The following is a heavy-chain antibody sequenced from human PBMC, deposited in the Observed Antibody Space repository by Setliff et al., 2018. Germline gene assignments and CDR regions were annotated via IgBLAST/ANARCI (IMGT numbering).Heavy chain of an antibody. D-gene: IGHD5-12*01. CDR3: ARGGTFRYFDY. CDR2: VYYSGIA. CDR1: GGSISTYY. V-gene: IGHV4-59*01. J-gene: IGHJ4*02. Sequence: SETLSLTCTVSGGSISTYYWSWIRQSPGKGLEWIGYVYYSGIANYSPSLKSRLTISVDTSKNQFSLKLRSVTAADTAVYYCARGGTFRYFDYWGQGTPVTVSS.